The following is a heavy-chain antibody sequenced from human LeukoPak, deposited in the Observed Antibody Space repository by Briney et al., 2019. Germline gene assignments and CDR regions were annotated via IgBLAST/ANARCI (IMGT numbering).Heavy chain of an antibody. Sequence: GGSLRLSCAASGFTFSSYGIHWVRQAPGKGLEWVAFIRFDGSNKYYTDSVKGRFTISRDNSKNTLYLQMNSLRAEDTAVYYCAKGRGWEASYYYYYMDVWGKGTTVTISS. CDR1: GFTFSSYG. CDR2: IRFDGSNK. D-gene: IGHD1-26*01. V-gene: IGHV3-30*02. CDR3: AKGRGWEASYYYYYMDV. J-gene: IGHJ6*03.